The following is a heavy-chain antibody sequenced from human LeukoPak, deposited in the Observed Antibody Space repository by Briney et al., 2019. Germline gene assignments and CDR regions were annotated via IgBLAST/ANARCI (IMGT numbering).Heavy chain of an antibody. D-gene: IGHD2-15*01. CDR2: IIPIFGTA. V-gene: IGHV1-69*13. Sequence: SVKVSCKASGSTFSSYAISWVRQAPGQGLEWMGGIIPIFGTANYAQKFQGRVTITADESTSTAYMELSSLRSEDTAVYYCARSSSPRLHFDYWGQGTLVTVSS. CDR1: GSTFSSYA. CDR3: ARSSSPRLHFDY. J-gene: IGHJ4*02.